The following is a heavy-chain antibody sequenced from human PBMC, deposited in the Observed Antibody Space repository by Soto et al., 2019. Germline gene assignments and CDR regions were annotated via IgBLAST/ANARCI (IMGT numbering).Heavy chain of an antibody. CDR1: GFTFSDHY. D-gene: IGHD1-1*01. CDR3: ARGDDSNDGVYASDI. CDR2: TRDKANGYTT. Sequence: EVQLVESRGGMVQPGGSLRLSCAASGFTFSDHYMDWVRQAPGKGLEWVGRTRDKANGYTTEYAASVRGRFTISRDDSKNSLYLLMNTLKTEDTAVYYCARGDDSNDGVYASDIWGQGTMVTVSS. J-gene: IGHJ3*02. V-gene: IGHV3-72*01.